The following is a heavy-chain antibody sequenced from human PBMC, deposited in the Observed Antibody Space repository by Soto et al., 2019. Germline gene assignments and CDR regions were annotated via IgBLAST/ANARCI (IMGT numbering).Heavy chain of an antibody. CDR1: GYTFTSYG. J-gene: IGHJ5*01. Sequence: QVQLVQSGAEVKKPGASVKVSCKASGYTFTSYGISWVRQAPGQGLEWMGWISAYNGNTNYAQKLQGRVTMTTDTSTSSAYMELTTLRSDDTAVYYCARCKGPCSGGRCYSVWFVSWGQGTLVTVSS. V-gene: IGHV1-18*01. CDR3: ARCKGPCSGGRCYSVWFVS. CDR2: ISAYNGNT. D-gene: IGHD2-15*01.